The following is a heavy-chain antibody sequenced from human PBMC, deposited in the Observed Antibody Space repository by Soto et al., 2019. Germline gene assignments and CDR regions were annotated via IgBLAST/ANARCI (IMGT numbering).Heavy chain of an antibody. CDR1: GFTFSSYG. Sequence: QVQLVESGGGVVQPGRSLRLSCAASGFTFSSYGMHWVRQAPGKGLEWVAVISYDGSYKYFADSVKGRFTISRDNSENTLYLQMNSLRAEDTAVYYCATVSRVVIGWYFDLWGRGTLVTVSS. CDR3: ATVSRVVIGWYFDL. J-gene: IGHJ2*01. CDR2: ISYDGSYK. V-gene: IGHV3-30*03. D-gene: IGHD3-3*01.